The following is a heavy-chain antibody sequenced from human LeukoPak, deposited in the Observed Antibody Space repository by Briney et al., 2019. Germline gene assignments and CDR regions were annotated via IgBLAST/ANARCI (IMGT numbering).Heavy chain of an antibody. V-gene: IGHV3-49*03. CDR1: GFTFGDYA. Sequence: GGSLRLSCTASGFTFGDYAMSWFRQAPGKGLEWVGFIRSKAYGGTTEYAASVKGRFTISRDDSKSIAYLQMNSLKTEDTAVYYCTRTHVVVVAATPGNWFDPWGQGTLVTVSS. CDR3: TRTHVVVVAATPGNWFDP. D-gene: IGHD2-15*01. J-gene: IGHJ5*02. CDR2: IRSKAYGGTT.